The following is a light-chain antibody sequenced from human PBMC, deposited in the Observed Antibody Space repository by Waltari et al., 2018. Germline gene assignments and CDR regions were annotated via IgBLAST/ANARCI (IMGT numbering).Light chain of an antibody. V-gene: IGLV2-11*01. CDR2: DVV. CDR3: CSYAGSYTFV. J-gene: IGLJ7*01. CDR1: SSDVGNYNF. Sequence: QSALTQPRSVSGSPGQSVTISCSGTSSDVGNYNFVSWYQQHPGNAPKLLIYDVVTRPSGVPDRFSGSKSGNTASLTISGLHTEDEADYYCCSYAGSYTFVFGGGTQLTVL.